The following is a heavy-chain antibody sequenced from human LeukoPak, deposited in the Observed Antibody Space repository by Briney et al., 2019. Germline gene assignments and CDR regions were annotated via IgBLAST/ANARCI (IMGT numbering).Heavy chain of an antibody. CDR1: GYTFTSYY. V-gene: IGHV1-46*01. J-gene: IGHJ6*03. CDR2: INPSGNPT. Sequence: ASVKVSCKASGYTFTSYYMHWVRQAPGQGLEWVGIINPSGNPTTYAQKFQGRVTMTSDMSTSTVYMELSSLRSEDTAVYYCARSSGYYSSLFYMHVWGKGTTVTVSS. CDR3: ARSSGYYSSLFYMHV. D-gene: IGHD3-22*01.